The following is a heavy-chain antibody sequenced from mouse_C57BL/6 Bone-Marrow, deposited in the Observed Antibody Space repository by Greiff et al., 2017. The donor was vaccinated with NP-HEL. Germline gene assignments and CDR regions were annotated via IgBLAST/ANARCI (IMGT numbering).Heavy chain of an antibody. CDR1: GFTFSDYG. CDR2: ISSGSSTI. J-gene: IGHJ3*01. CDR3: ARTLYWSWFAY. D-gene: IGHD2-1*01. Sequence: EVQGVESGGGLVKPGGSLKLSCAASGFTFSDYGMHWVRQAPEKGLEWVAYISSGSSTIYYADTVKGRFTISRDNAKNTLFLQMTSLRSEDTAMYYCARTLYWSWFAYWGQGTLVTVSA. V-gene: IGHV5-17*01.